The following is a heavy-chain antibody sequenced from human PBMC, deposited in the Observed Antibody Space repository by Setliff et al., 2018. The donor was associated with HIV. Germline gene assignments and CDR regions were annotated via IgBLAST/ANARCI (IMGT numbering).Heavy chain of an antibody. J-gene: IGHJ3*02. CDR2: IIPMFGTA. CDR1: GGTFTSYA. Sequence: SVKVSCKASGGTFTSYAVIWVRQAPGQGLEWLGTIIPMFGTANYARKFQGTVTISADESTGTAYMEMTSLRSEDTAVYFCARGRVVTGSPDAFDIWGLETMVTVSS. CDR3: ARGRVVTGSPDAFDI. V-gene: IGHV1-69*13. D-gene: IGHD2-15*01.